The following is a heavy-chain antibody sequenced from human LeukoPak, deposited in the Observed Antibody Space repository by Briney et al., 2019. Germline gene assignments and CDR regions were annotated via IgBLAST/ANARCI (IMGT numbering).Heavy chain of an antibody. V-gene: IGHV1-2*02. CDR2: INPNSGGT. CDR1: GYTFTGYY. J-gene: IGHJ3*02. Sequence: ASVKVSCKASGYTFTGYYMHWVRQAPGQGLEWMGWINPNSGGTNYAQKFQGRVTMTRDTSISTAYMELSRLRSDNTAVYYCARVPDVRIRYYDSSGYSSLGAFDIWGQGTMVTVSS. D-gene: IGHD3-22*01. CDR3: ARVPDVRIRYYDSSGYSSLGAFDI.